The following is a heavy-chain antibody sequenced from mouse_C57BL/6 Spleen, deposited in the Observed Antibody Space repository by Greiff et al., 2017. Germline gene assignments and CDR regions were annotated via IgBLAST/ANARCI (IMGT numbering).Heavy chain of an antibody. J-gene: IGHJ4*01. Sequence: DVQLVESGGGLVKPGGSLKLSCAASGFTFSSYTMSWVRQTPEKRLEWVATISGGGGNTYYPDSVKGRFTISRDNAKNTLYLQMSSLRSEDTALYYCARPITTVVDAMDYWGQGTSVTVSS. CDR3: ARPITTVVDAMDY. CDR2: ISGGGGNT. D-gene: IGHD1-1*01. V-gene: IGHV5-9*01. CDR1: GFTFSSYT.